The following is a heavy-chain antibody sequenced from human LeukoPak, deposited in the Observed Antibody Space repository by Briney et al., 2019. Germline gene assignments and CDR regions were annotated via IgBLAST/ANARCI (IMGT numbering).Heavy chain of an antibody. V-gene: IGHV4-34*01. J-gene: IGHJ4*02. CDR2: INDSGST. Sequence: SETLSLTCAVYGDSFSKYSWTWIPQPPGKGLEGMGEINDSGSTNYNPSLKSQVTISVDTSKNQFSLKLSSVTAADTAVYYCASRVLASSDFDYWGQGTLVTVSS. D-gene: IGHD2-8*02. CDR3: ASRVLASSDFDY. CDR1: GDSFSKYS.